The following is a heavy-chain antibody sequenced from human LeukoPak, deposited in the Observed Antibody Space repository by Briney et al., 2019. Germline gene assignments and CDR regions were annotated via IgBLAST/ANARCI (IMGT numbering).Heavy chain of an antibody. CDR1: GFTFSDYS. J-gene: IGHJ6*02. V-gene: IGHV3-48*02. CDR3: AGEGRRSTSLKANYYYYYGMDV. Sequence: GGSLRLSCAASGFTFSDYSMNWVRQAPGKGLEWVSYISSSSSTIYYADSVKGRFTISRDNAKNSLYLQMNSLRDEDTAVYYCAGEGRRSTSLKANYYYYYGMDVWGQGTTVTVSS. CDR2: ISSSSSTI. D-gene: IGHD2-2*01.